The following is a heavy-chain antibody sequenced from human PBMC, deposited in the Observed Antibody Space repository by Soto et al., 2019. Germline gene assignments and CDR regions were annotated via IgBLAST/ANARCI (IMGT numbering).Heavy chain of an antibody. CDR1: GGSISNGDYH. D-gene: IGHD1-1*01. Sequence: QLQLQESGPGLVKPSETLSLICTVSGGSISNGDYHWGWIRQPPGEGLEWSGSINYSGNTHYNPSLTRRVTMSVDSPKNQFSLNLKSVTAADTAVYYCARQIGRNLWAFDIWGQGTMVTVSS. CDR3: ARQIGRNLWAFDI. CDR2: INYSGNT. J-gene: IGHJ3*02. V-gene: IGHV4-39*01.